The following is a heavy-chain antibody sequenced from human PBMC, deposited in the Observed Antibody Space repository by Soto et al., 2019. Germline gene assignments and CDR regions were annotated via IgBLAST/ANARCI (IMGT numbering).Heavy chain of an antibody. CDR3: PRDITYNSGWFDY. D-gene: IGHD6-19*01. V-gene: IGHV3-30-3*01. CDR1: GFTFSSYA. J-gene: IGHJ4*02. Sequence: QVQLVESGGGVVQPGRSLRLSCAASGFTFSSYAMHWVRQAPGKGLEWVAVISYGGNNKYYADSVKGRFTISRDNSKNTLYLQMKNLSGDDTAIYYCPRDITYNSGWFDYWGQGTLVTVPS. CDR2: ISYGGNNK.